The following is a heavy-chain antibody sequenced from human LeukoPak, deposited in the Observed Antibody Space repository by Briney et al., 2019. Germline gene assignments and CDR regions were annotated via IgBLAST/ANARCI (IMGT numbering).Heavy chain of an antibody. J-gene: IGHJ4*02. D-gene: IGHD5-18*01. Sequence: GGSLRLSCAASGFTFSSYEMNWVRQAPGKGLEWVSYISSSGSTIYYADSVKGRFTISRDNAKNSLYLRMNSLRAEDTAVYYCARGGYSYGFDYWGQGTLVTVSS. CDR3: ARGGYSYGFDY. V-gene: IGHV3-48*03. CDR2: ISSSGSTI. CDR1: GFTFSSYE.